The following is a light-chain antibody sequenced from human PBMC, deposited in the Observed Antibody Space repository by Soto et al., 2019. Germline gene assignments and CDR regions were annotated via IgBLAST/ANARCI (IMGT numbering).Light chain of an antibody. CDR3: QQYNNWPQRT. V-gene: IGKV3-15*01. Sequence: EIVLTQSPGTLSLSPGEGATLSCRAIQSISSNFLAWYQQKRGQAPRLLIYVASTRATGIPARFSGSGSGTEFTLTISSLQSEDFAVYYCQQYNNWPQRTFGQGTKVDIK. J-gene: IGKJ1*01. CDR2: VAS. CDR1: QSISSNF.